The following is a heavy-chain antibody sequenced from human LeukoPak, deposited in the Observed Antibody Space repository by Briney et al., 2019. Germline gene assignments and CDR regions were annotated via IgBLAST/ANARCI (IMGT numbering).Heavy chain of an antibody. Sequence: PGGSLRLSCAASGFIFTTYALSWVHQAPGRGLEWVSAISSSGSSTYYADSVKGRFTISRDNSKNTLYLQMNSLRAEDTAVYYRTKTTVSNGWYYFDYWGQGTLVTVSS. J-gene: IGHJ4*02. CDR2: ISSSGSST. CDR1: GFIFTTYA. V-gene: IGHV3-23*01. CDR3: TKTTVSNGWYYFDY. D-gene: IGHD6-19*01.